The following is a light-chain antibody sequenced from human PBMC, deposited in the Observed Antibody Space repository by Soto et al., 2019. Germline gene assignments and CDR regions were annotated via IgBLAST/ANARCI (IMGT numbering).Light chain of an antibody. CDR3: QQFGSSFIT. CDR2: GAS. V-gene: IGKV3-20*01. Sequence: EIILTQSPGTLSLSPGERAILSCRASQTFSSSYLAWYQQKPGQAPRLLIYGASRRATGVPDRFSGSGSGTDFTLTISRLEREDFAVYFCQQFGSSFITFGQGTRLEIK. CDR1: QTFSSSY. J-gene: IGKJ5*01.